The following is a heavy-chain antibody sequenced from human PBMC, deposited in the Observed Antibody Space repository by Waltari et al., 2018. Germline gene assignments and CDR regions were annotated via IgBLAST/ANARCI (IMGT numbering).Heavy chain of an antibody. J-gene: IGHJ4*02. D-gene: IGHD1-26*01. V-gene: IGHV1-69-2*01. CDR1: GYTFTDYY. Sequence: EVQLVQSGAEVKKPGATVKISCKASGYTFTDYYMTWVQQAPGKGLEWMGRVDPEDGETIDAEKFQGRVTITADTSTDTAYMELSSLRSEDTAVYYCATVQVPSGSYRKGDYWGQGTLVTVSS. CDR2: VDPEDGET. CDR3: ATVQVPSGSYRKGDY.